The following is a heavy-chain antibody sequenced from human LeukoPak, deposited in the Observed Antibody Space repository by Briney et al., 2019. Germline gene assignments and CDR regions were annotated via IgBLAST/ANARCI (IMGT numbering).Heavy chain of an antibody. J-gene: IGHJ4*02. CDR3: AKGGPYSSSWGGKFDH. Sequence: GGSLRLSCAASGFTFSSYWMSWVRQAPGKGLEWEANIKQDGSEKYYVDSVKGRFTISRDNAKNSLYLQMNSLRAEDTAIYYCAKGGPYSSSWGGKFDHWGQGTLVTVSS. D-gene: IGHD6-13*01. V-gene: IGHV3-7*03. CDR2: IKQDGSEK. CDR1: GFTFSSYW.